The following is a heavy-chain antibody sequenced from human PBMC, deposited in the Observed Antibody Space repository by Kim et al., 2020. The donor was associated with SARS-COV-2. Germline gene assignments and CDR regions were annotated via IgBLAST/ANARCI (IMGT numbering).Heavy chain of an antibody. V-gene: IGHV3-30*02. CDR3: AKGGLLLWFGEDAFDI. Sequence: SVRGRFTISRDNSKYTLYLQMNSLSAEDTAVYYCAKGGLLLWFGEDAFDIWGQGTMVTVSS. J-gene: IGHJ3*02. D-gene: IGHD3-10*01.